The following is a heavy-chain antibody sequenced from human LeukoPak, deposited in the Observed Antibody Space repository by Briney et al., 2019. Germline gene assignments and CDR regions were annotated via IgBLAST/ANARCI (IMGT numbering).Heavy chain of an antibody. CDR2: FDPEDGET. V-gene: IGHV1-24*01. CDR3: ATREFKDYVWGGGKYYFDY. D-gene: IGHD3-16*01. Sequence: ASVKVSCKVSGYTLTELSMHWVRQAPGKGLGWMGGFDPEDGETIYAQKFQGRVTMTEDTSTDTAYMELSSLRSEDTAVYYCATREFKDYVWGGGKYYFDYWGQGTLVTVSS. J-gene: IGHJ4*02. CDR1: GYTLTELS.